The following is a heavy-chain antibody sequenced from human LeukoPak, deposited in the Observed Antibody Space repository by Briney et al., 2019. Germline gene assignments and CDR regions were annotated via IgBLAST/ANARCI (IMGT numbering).Heavy chain of an antibody. CDR1: GFTFTSYD. CDR2: IWYDGSNT. Sequence: GGSLRLSCAASGFTFTSYDMHWVRQAPGKGLEWVALIWYDGSNTYYTDSVRGRFTISRDNSKRTLYLQVNSLRAEDTAIYYCAGDRKSGNFLGEFDHWGQGTLVTVSS. V-gene: IGHV3-33*01. CDR3: AGDRKSGNFLGEFDH. J-gene: IGHJ5*02. D-gene: IGHD1-26*01.